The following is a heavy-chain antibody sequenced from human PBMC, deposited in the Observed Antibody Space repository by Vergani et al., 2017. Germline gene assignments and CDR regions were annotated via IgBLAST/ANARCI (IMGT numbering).Heavy chain of an antibody. Sequence: EVQLLQSGGGVIQPGGSVRSSCAASRFTFSSYSMNWVRQAPGKGLERVSYISSSSSTRYYAGSVKGRFIISRDNTKNSLSLQMSGLRVEDTAVYYCVRLPRGPWNFDLWGRGTLITVSS. CDR3: VRLPRGPWNFDL. CDR2: ISSSSSTR. J-gene: IGHJ2*01. V-gene: IGHV3-48*04. CDR1: RFTFSSYS.